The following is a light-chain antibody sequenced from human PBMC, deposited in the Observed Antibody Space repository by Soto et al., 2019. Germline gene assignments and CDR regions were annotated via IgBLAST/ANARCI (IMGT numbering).Light chain of an antibody. Sequence: EIVLTQSPGTLSLSPGERATLSCRASQSVGSSYLAWYQQKPGQAPRLLIYGASARATGIPDRFSGSGSGTDFTLTISRLEPEDFAVYYCLQYGSSPRTLGQGTKVDIK. CDR3: LQYGSSPRT. CDR2: GAS. CDR1: QSVGSSY. J-gene: IGKJ1*01. V-gene: IGKV3-20*01.